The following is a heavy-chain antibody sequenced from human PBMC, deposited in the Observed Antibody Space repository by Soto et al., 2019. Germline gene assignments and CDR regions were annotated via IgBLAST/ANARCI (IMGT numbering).Heavy chain of an antibody. CDR3: ARDASRGTVTTSDY. V-gene: IGHV1-69*08. CDR2: IIPMSDTT. J-gene: IGHJ4*02. Sequence: QVQLVQSGAEVKKPGSSVKVSCQASGNTLSSNTFSWGRQAPGQGAGWMGKIIPMSDTTNYAQKFQGRVAITADKSTNTVYMDLSGLTSDDTAVYYCARDASRGTVTTSDYWGQGTLVTVSS. CDR1: GNTLSSNT. D-gene: IGHD4-17*01.